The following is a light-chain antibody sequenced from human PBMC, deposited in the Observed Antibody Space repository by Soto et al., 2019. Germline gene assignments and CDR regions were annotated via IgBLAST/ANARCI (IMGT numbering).Light chain of an antibody. V-gene: IGLV2-14*01. CDR2: DVS. CDR1: SSDVGAYNS. Sequence: QSALTQPASVSGSPGQSIAISCTGTSSDVGAYNSVSWYQQYPGKAPKLMIHDVSNRPSGVSDRFSGSKSGNTASLTISGLQAEDEADYCCSSYTSSNSYVFGSGTKLTVL. J-gene: IGLJ1*01. CDR3: SSYTSSNSYV.